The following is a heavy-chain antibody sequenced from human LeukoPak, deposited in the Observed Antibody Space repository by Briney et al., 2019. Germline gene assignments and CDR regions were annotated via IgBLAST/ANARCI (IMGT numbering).Heavy chain of an antibody. CDR3: TRHSRDSGGAFQY. D-gene: IGHD4-23*01. V-gene: IGHV4-59*08. CDR2: FDDSGST. CDR1: GGSMSDYY. J-gene: IGHJ1*01. Sequence: SETLSLTCTVSGGSMSDYYWSWIRQPPGKGLEWIGYFDDSGSTNYNPSLKSRVTISVDTSKIQLSLKLNSATAADTAVYYCTRHSRDSGGAFQYWGQGTPVTVSS.